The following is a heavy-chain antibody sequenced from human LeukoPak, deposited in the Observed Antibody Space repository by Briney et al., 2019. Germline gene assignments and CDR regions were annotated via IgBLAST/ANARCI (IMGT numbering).Heavy chain of an antibody. Sequence: PSETLSLTCTVSGGSISNYFWSWIRQAPGKGLEYIGFIYYSGYTNYNPSFKSRVTISVDTSKKQFSLKLSSVTAADTAVYYCAREGDYYDSSGYQNYYFDYWGQGTLVTVSS. V-gene: IGHV4-59*01. D-gene: IGHD3-22*01. CDR1: GGSISNYF. CDR3: AREGDYYDSSGYQNYYFDY. J-gene: IGHJ4*02. CDR2: IYYSGYT.